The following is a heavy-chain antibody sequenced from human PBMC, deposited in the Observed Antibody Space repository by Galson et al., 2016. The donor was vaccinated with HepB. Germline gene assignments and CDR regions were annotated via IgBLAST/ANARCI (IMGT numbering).Heavy chain of an antibody. CDR2: IYYSGTT. J-gene: IGHJ5*02. CDR1: VGSVTSGNYH. V-gene: IGHV4-61*01. CDR3: ARAGVTSGWLTATIKWFDP. D-gene: IGHD6-19*01. Sequence: LSLTCSVSVGSVTSGNYHWGWIRQPPGKGLEWIGDIYYSGTTRYNPSLKSRVTVSLDTSKNQFSLKVTSVTVADTAVYYCARAGVTSGWLTATIKWFDPWGQGTRVTVSS.